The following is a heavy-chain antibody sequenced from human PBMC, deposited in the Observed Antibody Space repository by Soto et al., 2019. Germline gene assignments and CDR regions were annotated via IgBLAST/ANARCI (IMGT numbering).Heavy chain of an antibody. D-gene: IGHD4-4*01. CDR3: ARTDSDFYGLDV. V-gene: IGHV3-13*05. Sequence: EVPLVESGGGLVQPGGSLRLSCEASGFTFRNYDMHWVRQGTGKGLEWVSGISAAGDPDYADSVEGRFTISRENAQISFFLQMNSLIVGDTAVYYCARTDSDFYGLDVWGQGTTVMVPS. CDR2: ISAAGDP. J-gene: IGHJ6*02. CDR1: GFTFRNYD.